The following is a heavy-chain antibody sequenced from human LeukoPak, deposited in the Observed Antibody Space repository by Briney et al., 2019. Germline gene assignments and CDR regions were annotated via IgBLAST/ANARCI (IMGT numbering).Heavy chain of an antibody. CDR2: INPNSGGT. D-gene: IGHD4-17*01. J-gene: IGHJ4*02. Sequence: ASVKVSCTASGYTFTGYYMHWVRQAPGQGLEWMGWINPNSGGTNYAQKFQGRVTMTRDTSISTAYMELSRLRSDDTAVYYCARTSMTTVTTFDYWGQGTLVTVSS. CDR3: ARTSMTTVTTFDY. CDR1: GYTFTGYY. V-gene: IGHV1-2*02.